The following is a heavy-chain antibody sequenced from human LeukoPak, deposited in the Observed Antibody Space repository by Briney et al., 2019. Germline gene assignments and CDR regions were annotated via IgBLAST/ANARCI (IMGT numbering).Heavy chain of an antibody. Sequence: TGGSLRLSCAASGFTFSSYWMHWVRQAPGKGLVWVSRINTDGSSTSYADSVKGRFTISRDNSKNTLYLQMNSLRAEDTAVYYCARGTTQEYSSGWYGGDYFDYWGQGTLVTVSS. CDR1: GFTFSSYW. J-gene: IGHJ4*02. V-gene: IGHV3-74*01. D-gene: IGHD6-19*01. CDR2: INTDGSST. CDR3: ARGTTQEYSSGWYGGDYFDY.